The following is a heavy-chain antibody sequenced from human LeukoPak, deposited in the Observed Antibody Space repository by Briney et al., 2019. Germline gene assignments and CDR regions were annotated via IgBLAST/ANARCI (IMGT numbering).Heavy chain of an antibody. Sequence: SQTLSLTCAISGDSVSSDTAAWNWIRLPPSRGLEWLGRTYYRSKWYNDYAISVKSRITINPDTSKNQFSLQLNSVTPEDTAVYYCARVGREYDLPTIAYNWFDPWGQGTLVTVSS. CDR2: TYYRSKWYN. CDR1: GDSVSSDTAA. D-gene: IGHD2-2*01. CDR3: ARVGREYDLPTIAYNWFDP. J-gene: IGHJ5*02. V-gene: IGHV6-1*01.